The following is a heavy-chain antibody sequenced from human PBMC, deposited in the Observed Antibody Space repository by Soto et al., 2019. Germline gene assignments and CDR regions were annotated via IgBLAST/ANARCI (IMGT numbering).Heavy chain of an antibody. V-gene: IGHV4-59*01. Sequence: PSETLSLTCTVSGGSISSYYWSWIRQPPGKGLEGIGYIYYSGSTNYNPSLKSRVTISVDTSKNQFSLKLSSVTAADTAVYYCARGRGIFGVDYWGQGTLVTVSS. J-gene: IGHJ4*02. D-gene: IGHD3-3*01. CDR2: IYYSGST. CDR3: ARGRGIFGVDY. CDR1: GGSISSYY.